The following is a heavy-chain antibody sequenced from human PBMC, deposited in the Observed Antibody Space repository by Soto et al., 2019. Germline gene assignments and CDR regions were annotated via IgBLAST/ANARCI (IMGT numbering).Heavy chain of an antibody. V-gene: IGHV1-69*01. Sequence: QVQLVQSGAEVKKPGSSVKVSCKASGGTFSSYAISWVRQAPGQGLEWMGGIIPIFGTANYAQKFQGRVAITADESTSTAYMELSSLRSEDTAVYYCARGSRSSLFRYYYGMDVWGQGTTVTVSS. CDR3: ARGSRSSLFRYYYGMDV. J-gene: IGHJ6*02. CDR1: GGTFSSYA. CDR2: IIPIFGTA. D-gene: IGHD3-10*01.